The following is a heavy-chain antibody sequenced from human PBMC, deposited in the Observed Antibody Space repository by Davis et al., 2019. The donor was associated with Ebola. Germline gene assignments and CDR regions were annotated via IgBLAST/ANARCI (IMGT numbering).Heavy chain of an antibody. CDR2: INAGIGNT. Sequence: ASVKVSCKASGYTFSTYSIHWLRQAPGQRLEWMGWINAGIGNTKYPQKFQGRVTITGDTSASTAYMELSSLRSEDTAVDFWARGETGRYWEYFQHWGQGTLVTVSS. CDR3: ARGETGRYWEYFQH. CDR1: GYTFSTYS. D-gene: IGHD1-14*01. J-gene: IGHJ1*01. V-gene: IGHV1-3*01.